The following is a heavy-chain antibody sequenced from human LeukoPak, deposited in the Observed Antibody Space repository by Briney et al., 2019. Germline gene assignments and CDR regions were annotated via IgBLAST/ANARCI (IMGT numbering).Heavy chain of an antibody. V-gene: IGHV3-30*03. CDR2: ISYDGSNK. CDR3: ARDEHLRYVSPLDY. CDR1: GFTFSSYG. J-gene: IGHJ4*02. D-gene: IGHD3-10*02. Sequence: PGRSQRLSCAASGFTFSSYGMHWVRQAPGKGLEWVAVISYDGSNKYYADSVKGRFTISRDNSKNTLYLQMNSLRAEDTAVYYCARDEHLRYVSPLDYWGQGTLVTVSS.